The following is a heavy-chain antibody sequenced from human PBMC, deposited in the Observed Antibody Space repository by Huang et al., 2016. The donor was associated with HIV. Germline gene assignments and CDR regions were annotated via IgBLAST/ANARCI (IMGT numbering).Heavy chain of an antibody. J-gene: IGHJ4*02. Sequence: QVQLVESGGGVVKPGRSLSLSCTASGFSFSSYGMPLVGQDAGKGLEWVAVVAFDGSTKYSADSVKGRFTISRDNSKNTLYLQMNSLTVEDTAVYYCAKDKYLMSTILAYYFDCWGQGTLVTVSS. D-gene: IGHD3-3*01. CDR3: AKDKYLMSTILAYYFDC. V-gene: IGHV3-30*18. CDR2: VAFDGSTK. CDR1: GFSFSSYG.